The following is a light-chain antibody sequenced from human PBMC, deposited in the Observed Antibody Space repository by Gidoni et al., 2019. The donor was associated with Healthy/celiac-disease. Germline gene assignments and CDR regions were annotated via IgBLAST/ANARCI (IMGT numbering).Light chain of an antibody. CDR1: QSISRW. J-gene: IGKJ5*01. CDR3: QQYNSYSGIT. Sequence: DIQMTQSPSTLSASVGARVTITCRASQSISRWLAWYQQKPGTAPKLLIYDASSLESGVPSRFSGSGSGTEFTLPISSLHPDDFATYYFQQYNSYSGITFGQGTRLEIK. V-gene: IGKV1-5*01. CDR2: DAS.